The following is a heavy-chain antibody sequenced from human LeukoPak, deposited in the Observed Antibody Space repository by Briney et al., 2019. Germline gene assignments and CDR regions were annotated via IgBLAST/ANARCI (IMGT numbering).Heavy chain of an antibody. V-gene: IGHV3-11*01. Sequence: PGGSLRLSCAASGFTFSDYYMSWIRQAPGKGLEWVAYITSSGDDIYYADSVKGRFTISRDNAKNALFLRMNSLRVEDTATYYCASDIVATSGDFWGQGTLVSVPS. CDR3: ASDIVATSGDF. CDR1: GFTFSDYY. CDR2: ITSSGDDI. D-gene: IGHD5-12*01. J-gene: IGHJ4*02.